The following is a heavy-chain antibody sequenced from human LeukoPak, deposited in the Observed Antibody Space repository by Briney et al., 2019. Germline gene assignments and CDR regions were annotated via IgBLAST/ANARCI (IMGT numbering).Heavy chain of an antibody. CDR2: IDTDGSST. V-gene: IGHV3-74*01. D-gene: IGHD5-12*01. CDR1: GYTFSSYW. Sequence: GGSLRLSCAAPGYTFSSYWMHWVRQAPGKGLVWVSRIDTDGSSTIYADSVKGRFTISRDNAKNTLYLQMNSLRAEDTAVYYCTRGYVGIDYWGQGTLSPSPQ. CDR3: TRGYVGIDY. J-gene: IGHJ4*02.